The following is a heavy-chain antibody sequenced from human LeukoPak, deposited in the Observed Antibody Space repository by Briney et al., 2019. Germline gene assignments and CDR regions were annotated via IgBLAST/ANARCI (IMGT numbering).Heavy chain of an antibody. CDR1: GYSFPTYC. V-gene: IGHV5-51*01. CDR3: ARGRYFDWQRPAYWFDP. CDR2: IYPDDSDT. J-gene: IGHJ5*02. D-gene: IGHD3-9*01. Sequence: GESLKISCKHSGYSFPTYCVGWVRQMPGKGLEWMGIIYPDDSDTRYSPSFQGQVTISADKSISTAYLRWSSLKASDTAMYYCARGRYFDWQRPAYWFDPWGQGTLVTVSS.